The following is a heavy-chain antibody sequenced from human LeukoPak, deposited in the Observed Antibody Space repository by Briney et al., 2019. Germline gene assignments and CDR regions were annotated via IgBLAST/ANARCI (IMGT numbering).Heavy chain of an antibody. CDR1: GFSFSGYG. Sequence: GGSLRLSCAASGFSFSGYGMHWVRQAPGKGLEWVAVISYDGSNEFYADSVKGRFTISRDNSKNTLYLQMNSLRAEDTAVYYCAKLGYSSGWYDFQIDAFDFWGQGTMVTVSS. V-gene: IGHV3-30*18. CDR3: AKLGYSSGWYDFQIDAFDF. J-gene: IGHJ3*01. D-gene: IGHD6-19*01. CDR2: ISYDGSNE.